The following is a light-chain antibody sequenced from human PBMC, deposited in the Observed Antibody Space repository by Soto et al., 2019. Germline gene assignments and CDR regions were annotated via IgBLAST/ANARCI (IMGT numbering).Light chain of an antibody. CDR3: QQYYSTPPA. Sequence: DIVMTQSPDSLAVSLGERATINCKSSQTVLSSSYNKNYLAWYQQKRGQPPKLLIHWASTRESGVPDRFSGSGSGPDFTLTISSLQAEDVAVYYCQQYYSTPPAFGPGTKVDIK. V-gene: IGKV4-1*01. CDR1: QTVLSSSYNKNY. CDR2: WAS. J-gene: IGKJ3*01.